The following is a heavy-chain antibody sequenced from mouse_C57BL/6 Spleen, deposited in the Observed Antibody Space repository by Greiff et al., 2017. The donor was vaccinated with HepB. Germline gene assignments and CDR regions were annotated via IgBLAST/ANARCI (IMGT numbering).Heavy chain of an antibody. Sequence: VQLQQSGPELVKPGASVKMSCKASGYTFTDYNMHWVKQSHGKSLEWIGYINPNNGGTNYNQKFKGKATLTVNKSSSTAYMELRSLTSEDSAVYYCARIYYYGSSYVYAMDYWGQGASVTVSS. D-gene: IGHD1-1*01. V-gene: IGHV1-22*01. J-gene: IGHJ4*01. CDR2: INPNNGGT. CDR3: ARIYYYGSSYVYAMDY. CDR1: GYTFTDYN.